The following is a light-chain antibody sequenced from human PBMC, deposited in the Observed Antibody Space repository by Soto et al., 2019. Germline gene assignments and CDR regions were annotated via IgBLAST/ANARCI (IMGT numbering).Light chain of an antibody. Sequence: QSALTQPASVSGSPGQSITISCTGTSSDVGSYNLVSWYQQHPGKAPKLMIYEVSKRPSGVSNRFSGSKSGNTASLTISGLQAEHEADYYCCSYAGSSTFVVFGGGTKLTVL. CDR1: SSDVGSYNL. V-gene: IGLV2-23*02. CDR3: CSYAGSSTFVV. CDR2: EVS. J-gene: IGLJ2*01.